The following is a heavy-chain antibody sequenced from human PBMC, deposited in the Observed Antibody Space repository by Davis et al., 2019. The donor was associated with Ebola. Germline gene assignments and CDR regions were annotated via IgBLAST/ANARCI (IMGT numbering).Heavy chain of an antibody. V-gene: IGHV4-59*12. Sequence: SETLSLTCTVSGGSISSYYWSWIRQPPGKGLEWIGYIYYSGSTNYNPSLKSRVTISVDKSKNQFSLKLSSVTAADTAVYYCARSVDTAMETFYYYYYGMDVWGQGTTVTVSS. CDR2: IYYSGST. CDR1: GGSISSYY. CDR3: ARSVDTAMETFYYYYYGMDV. D-gene: IGHD5-18*01. J-gene: IGHJ6*02.